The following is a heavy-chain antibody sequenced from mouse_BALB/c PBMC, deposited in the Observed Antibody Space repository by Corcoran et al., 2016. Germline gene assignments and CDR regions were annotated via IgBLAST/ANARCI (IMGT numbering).Heavy chain of an antibody. CDR3: ARRTTAHYYAMDY. CDR1: GYTFTNYG. V-gene: IGHV9-1*02. J-gene: IGHJ4*01. Sequence: QIQLVQSGPELKKPGETVKISCKASGYTFTNYGMNWVKQAPGKGLKWMGWINTYTGEPTYADDFKGRFAFSLETSASTADLQINNLKNEEKATYVGARRTTAHYYAMDYWGQGTSVTVSS. D-gene: IGHD1-2*01. CDR2: INTYTGEP.